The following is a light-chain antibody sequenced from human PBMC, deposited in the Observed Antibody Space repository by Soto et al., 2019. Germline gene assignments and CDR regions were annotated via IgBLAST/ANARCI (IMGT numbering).Light chain of an antibody. V-gene: IGKV4-1*01. CDR1: SNIKNY. Sequence: DIVMTQSPDSLAVSLGERATINCKSSSNIKNYLIWYQQKRGQPPNLIYWASTRESGVPDRFSVSGSGTDFTLTISSLQAEDVAVYYCQQYYSAPYAFGQGTKLAIK. CDR2: WAS. CDR3: QQYYSAPYA. J-gene: IGKJ2*01.